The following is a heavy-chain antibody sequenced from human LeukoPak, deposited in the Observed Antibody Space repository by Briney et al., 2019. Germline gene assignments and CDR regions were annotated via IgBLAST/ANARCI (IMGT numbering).Heavy chain of an antibody. J-gene: IGHJ4*02. D-gene: IGHD2-15*01. V-gene: IGHV4-59*12. CDR2: ISYSGST. CDR1: GGSISGYY. CDR3: AREVTYCSGGSCYSYYFDY. Sequence: RASETLSLTCTVSGGSISGYYWSWIRQPPGKGLEWVGYISYSGSTNYNPSLKSRVTISVDTSKNQFSLKLSSVTAADTAVYYCAREVTYCSGGSCYSYYFDYWGQGTLVTVSS.